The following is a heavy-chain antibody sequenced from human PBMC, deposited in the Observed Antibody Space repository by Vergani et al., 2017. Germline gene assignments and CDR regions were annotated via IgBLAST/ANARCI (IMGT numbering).Heavy chain of an antibody. Sequence: QVKLQESGPGLLKPSLTLSLTCTVSGESIRSGSHYRSWIRQPAGKGPEWIGHIHTGGSTDLNPSFKSRVSISVDTSKSQFSLKLNSVTVADTAVYYCARSRPYCTSGSCPAIWGQGTLVTVSS. V-gene: IGHV4-61*02. CDR2: IHTGGST. CDR3: ARSRPYCTSGSCPAI. J-gene: IGHJ4*02. CDR1: GESIRSGSHY. D-gene: IGHD2-15*01.